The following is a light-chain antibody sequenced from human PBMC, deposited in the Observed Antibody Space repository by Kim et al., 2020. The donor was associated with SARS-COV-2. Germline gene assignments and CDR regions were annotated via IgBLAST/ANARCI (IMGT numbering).Light chain of an antibody. CDR1: HSIRSSY. CDR3: QQRSNWPPV. V-gene: IGKV3-11*01. CDR2: DAS. J-gene: IGKJ2*01. Sequence: EIVLTQSPGTLSLSPGERATLSCRASHSIRSSYLAWYQQKPGQAPRLLIYDASNRATGIPARFSGSGSGTDFTLTISSLEPEDFAVYYCQQRSNWPPVFGQGTKLEI.